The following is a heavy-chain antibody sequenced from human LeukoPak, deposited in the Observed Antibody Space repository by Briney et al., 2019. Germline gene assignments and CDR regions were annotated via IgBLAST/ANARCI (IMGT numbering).Heavy chain of an antibody. CDR1: GGSVTSGNYY. J-gene: IGHJ4*02. V-gene: IGHV4-61*02. Sequence: SQTLSLTCIVSGGSVTSGNYYWNWLRQPAGKGLEWIGRIYTNGGASYNPSLKSRVTISIAASKTQFSLKLSSVTAADTAVYYCAREPPGYWGQGILVTVSS. CDR2: IYTNGGA. CDR3: AREPPGY.